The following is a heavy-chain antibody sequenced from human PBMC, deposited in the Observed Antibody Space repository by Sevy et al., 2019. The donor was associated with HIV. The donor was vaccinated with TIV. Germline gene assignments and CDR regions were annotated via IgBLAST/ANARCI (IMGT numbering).Heavy chain of an antibody. CDR1: GFTFRSHA. D-gene: IGHD2-8*01. Sequence: GGSLRLSCAASGFTFRSHAMHWVRQAPGKGLEWVAVISFNGNSQYYAHSVKGRFTISRDNSKNTLFLQMNSLRSEDKAMYYCAREAGYSTNWAPGNYWGQGTLVTVSS. J-gene: IGHJ4*02. CDR2: ISFNGNSQ. V-gene: IGHV3-30-3*01. CDR3: AREAGYSTNWAPGNY.